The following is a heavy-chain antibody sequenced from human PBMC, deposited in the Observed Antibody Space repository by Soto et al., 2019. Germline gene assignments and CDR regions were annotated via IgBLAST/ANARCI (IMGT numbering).Heavy chain of an antibody. CDR2: IKSKTDGGTT. D-gene: IGHD6-19*01. J-gene: IGHJ5*02. Sequence: PGGSLRLSCAASGFTFSNAWMNWVRQAPGKGLEWVGRIKSKTDGGTTDYAAPVKGRFTISRDDSKNTLYLQMNSLKTEDTAVYYCTTDPFGRQWLVNWFDPWGQGTLVTVSS. V-gene: IGHV3-15*07. CDR1: GFTFSNAW. CDR3: TTDPFGRQWLVNWFDP.